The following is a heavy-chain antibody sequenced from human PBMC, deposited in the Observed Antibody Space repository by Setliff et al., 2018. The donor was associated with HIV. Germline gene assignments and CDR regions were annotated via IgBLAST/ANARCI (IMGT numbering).Heavy chain of an antibody. CDR1: GGTFSSYA. J-gene: IGHJ4*02. CDR3: ARSPRYSSGWYDSYFDQ. V-gene: IGHV1-69*05. D-gene: IGHD6-19*01. Sequence: SVKVSCKASGGTFSSYAISWVRQAPGQGLEWMGGSIPMYGTSNYAQKFQGRVTITTDESTSTAYMELGRLRSDDTAVYYCARSPRYSSGWYDSYFDQWGQGTLVTVSS. CDR2: SIPMYGTS.